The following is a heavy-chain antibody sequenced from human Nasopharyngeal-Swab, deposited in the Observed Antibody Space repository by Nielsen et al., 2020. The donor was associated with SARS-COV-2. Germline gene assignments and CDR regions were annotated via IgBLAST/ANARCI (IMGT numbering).Heavy chain of an antibody. Sequence: WVRQAPGQRLEWIGWINAGNGNTKYSQKFQGRVTITRDTSASTVYMELSSLRSEDTAVYYCARDLWSSSSWYALELTRGIDPWGQGTLVTVSS. CDR2: INAGNGNT. CDR3: ARDLWSSSSWYALELTRGIDP. J-gene: IGHJ5*02. V-gene: IGHV1-3*01. D-gene: IGHD6-13*01.